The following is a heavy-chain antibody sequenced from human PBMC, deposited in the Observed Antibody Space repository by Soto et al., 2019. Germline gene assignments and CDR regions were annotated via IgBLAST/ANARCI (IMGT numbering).Heavy chain of an antibody. D-gene: IGHD3-16*02. V-gene: IGHV3-73*01. CDR1: GFTVSGSA. J-gene: IGHJ3*02. CDR3: TGHLGDLSFPRAFDI. Sequence: EVQLVESGGGLVQPGGSLKLSCAASGFTVSGSAVHWVRQASGKGLEWVGRIRSKTNSYATAYAASVKGRFTISRDDSKNTAYLQMNSLKTEDTAVYYCTGHLGDLSFPRAFDIWGQGTMVTVSS. CDR2: IRSKTNSYAT.